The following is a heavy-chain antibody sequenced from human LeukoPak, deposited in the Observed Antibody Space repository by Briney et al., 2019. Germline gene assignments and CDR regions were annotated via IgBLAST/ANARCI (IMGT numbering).Heavy chain of an antibody. D-gene: IGHD3-22*01. CDR3: AKDRRRFKAFTMIVVVNDASDI. J-gene: IGHJ3*02. CDR2: ISGSGGST. V-gene: IGHV3-23*01. CDR1: GFTFSSYA. Sequence: GGSLRLSCAASGFTFSSYAMSWVRQAPGKGLEWVSAISGSGGSTYYADSVKGRFTISRDNSKNTLYLQMNSLRAEDTAVYYCAKDRRRFKAFTMIVVVNDASDIWGQGTMVTVSS.